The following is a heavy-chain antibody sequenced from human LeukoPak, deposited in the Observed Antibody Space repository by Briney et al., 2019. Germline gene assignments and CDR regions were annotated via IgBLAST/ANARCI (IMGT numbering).Heavy chain of an antibody. CDR2: TRNKANSYTT. J-gene: IGHJ4*02. CDR1: GLTFSDHY. CDR3: ASSGSSIAARVFDY. Sequence: GGSLRLSCAASGLTFSDHYMDWVRQAPGKGLEWVGRTRNKANSYTTEYAASVKGRFTISRDDSKNSLYLQMNSLKTEDTAVYYCASSGSSIAARVFDYWGQGTLVTVSS. V-gene: IGHV3-72*01. D-gene: IGHD6-6*01.